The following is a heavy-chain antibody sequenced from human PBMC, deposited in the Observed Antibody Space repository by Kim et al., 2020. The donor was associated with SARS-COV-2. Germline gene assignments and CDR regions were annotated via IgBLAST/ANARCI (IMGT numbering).Heavy chain of an antibody. Sequence: SETLSLTCTVSGGSISSGSYYWGWIRQPPGKGLEWIGSIYYSGTTYYNPSLKSRVTISLDTSKNQFSLKLSSVTAADTAVYYCARLEAARPDYWGQGTLV. CDR3: ARLEAARPDY. CDR1: GGSISSGSYY. D-gene: IGHD6-6*01. CDR2: IYYSGTT. V-gene: IGHV4-39*01. J-gene: IGHJ4*02.